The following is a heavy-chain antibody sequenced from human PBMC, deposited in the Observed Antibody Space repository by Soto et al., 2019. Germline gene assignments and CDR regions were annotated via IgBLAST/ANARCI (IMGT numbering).Heavy chain of an antibody. D-gene: IGHD2-2*01. CDR2: IIPIFGTA. J-gene: IGHJ3*02. CDR3: ARDRGIVLVPAAMLGDAFDI. Sequence: SVKVSCKASGGTFSSYAISWVRQAPGQGLEWMGGIIPIFGTANYAQKFQGRVTITADESTSTAYMELSSLRSEDTAVYYCARDRGIVLVPAAMLGDAFDIWGQ. CDR1: GGTFSSYA. V-gene: IGHV1-69*13.